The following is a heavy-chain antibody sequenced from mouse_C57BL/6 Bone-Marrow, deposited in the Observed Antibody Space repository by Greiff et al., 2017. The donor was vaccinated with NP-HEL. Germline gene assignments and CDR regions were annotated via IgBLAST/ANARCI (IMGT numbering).Heavy chain of an antibody. J-gene: IGHJ2*01. V-gene: IGHV1-63*01. D-gene: IGHD2-3*01. Sequence: VKLQESGAELVRPGTSVKMSCKASGYTFTNYWIGWAKQRPGHGLEWIGDIYPGGGYTNYNEKFKGKATLTADKSSSTAYMQFSSLTSEDSAIYYCARRGYFLYYFDYWGQGTTLTVSS. CDR3: ARRGYFLYYFDY. CDR1: GYTFTNYW. CDR2: IYPGGGYT.